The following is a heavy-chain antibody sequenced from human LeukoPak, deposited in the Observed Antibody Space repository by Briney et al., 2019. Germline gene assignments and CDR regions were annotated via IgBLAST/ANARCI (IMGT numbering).Heavy chain of an antibody. Sequence: GGSLRLSCAASGFTFSSYVMSWVRQAPGKGLEWVSAISGSGGSTYYADSVKGRFTISRDNSKNTLYLQMNSLRAEDTAVYYCARYTAMAGNDYWGQGTLVTVSS. J-gene: IGHJ4*02. CDR1: GFTFSSYV. D-gene: IGHD5-18*01. CDR3: ARYTAMAGNDY. CDR2: ISGSGGST. V-gene: IGHV3-23*01.